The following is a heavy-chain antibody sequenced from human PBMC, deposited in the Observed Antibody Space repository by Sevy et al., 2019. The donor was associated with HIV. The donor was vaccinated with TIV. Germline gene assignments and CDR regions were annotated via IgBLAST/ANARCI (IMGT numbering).Heavy chain of an antibody. CDR3: ARVGNDIVVVPAAPPIYYYYYGMDV. V-gene: IGHV4-34*01. D-gene: IGHD2-2*01. CDR1: GGSFSGYY. CDR2: INHSGST. Sequence: SETLSLTCAVYGGSFSGYYWSWIRQPPGKGLEWIGEINHSGSTNYNPSLKSRVTISVDTSKNQFSLRLSSVTAADTAVYYCARVGNDIVVVPAAPPIYYYYYGMDVWGQGTTVTVSS. J-gene: IGHJ6*02.